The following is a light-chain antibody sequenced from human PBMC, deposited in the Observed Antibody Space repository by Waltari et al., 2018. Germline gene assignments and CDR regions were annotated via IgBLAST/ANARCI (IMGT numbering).Light chain of an antibody. J-gene: IGKJ1*01. CDR2: RAS. CDR1: QSVNAN. V-gene: IGKV3-15*01. CDR3: QQYNMWPRT. Sequence: EIVMTQSPATLSVSLGQRATLSCRASQSVNANLAWYQQKPGQAPRLLIYRASTRATGIPATFSGSGSGTEFTLTISSLQSEDFAIYYCQQYNMWPRTFGQGTKVEIK.